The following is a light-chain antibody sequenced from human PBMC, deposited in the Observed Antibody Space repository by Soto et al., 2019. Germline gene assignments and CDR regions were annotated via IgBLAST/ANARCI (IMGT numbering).Light chain of an antibody. J-gene: IGKJ5*01. Sequence: ENVLTQSPGTLSLSPGDRATLSCRASQSVSSDFLAWYQQKPGQAPRLLIYAASSRASGIPDRFSGSGSETQSTLTISRLEPEDFAAFSWHHYDSLPVTLRHATRLEI. V-gene: IGKV3-20*01. CDR2: AAS. CDR3: HHYDSLPVT. CDR1: QSVSSDF.